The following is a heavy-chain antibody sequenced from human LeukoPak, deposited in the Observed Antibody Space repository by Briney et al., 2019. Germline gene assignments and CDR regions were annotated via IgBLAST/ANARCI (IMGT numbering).Heavy chain of an antibody. CDR3: AKGPEASGFDYFDY. CDR1: GFTFDDYA. V-gene: IGHV3-9*01. Sequence: GRSLRLSCAASGFTFDDYAMHWVRQAPGKGLEWVSGISWSSGSIGYADSVKGRFTISRDNAKNSLYLQMNSLRAEDTALYYCAKGPEASGFDYFDYWGQGTLVTVSS. J-gene: IGHJ4*02. D-gene: IGHD6-25*01. CDR2: ISWSSGSI.